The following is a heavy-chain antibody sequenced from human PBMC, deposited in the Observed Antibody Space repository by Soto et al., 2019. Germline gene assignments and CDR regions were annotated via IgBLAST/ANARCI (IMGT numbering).Heavy chain of an antibody. V-gene: IGHV3-23*01. D-gene: IGHD3-3*01. J-gene: IGHJ6*02. CDR2: ISGSGGST. CDR1: GFTFSSYA. Sequence: PGGSLRLSCAASGFTFSSYAMSWVRQAPGKGLEWVSAISGSGGSTYYADPVKGRFTISRDNSKNTLYLQMNSLRAEDTAVYYCAKDQADDFWSGYYIGRYYYGMDVWGQGTTVTVSS. CDR3: AKDQADDFWSGYYIGRYYYGMDV.